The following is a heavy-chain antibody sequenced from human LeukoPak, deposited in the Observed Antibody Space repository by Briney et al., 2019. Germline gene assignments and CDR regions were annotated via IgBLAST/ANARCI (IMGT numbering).Heavy chain of an antibody. V-gene: IGHV3-7*01. J-gene: IGHJ3*02. D-gene: IGHD2-8*01. CDR3: AREGCPLPHDAFDI. CDR2: IKSDGSEK. Sequence: PGGSLRLSCAASGFTFSRYWTSWVRQAPGKGLEWVATIKSDGSEKYYVDSVKGRFTISRDNAKNSLYLQMNSLRVEDTAVYFCAREGCPLPHDAFDIWGQGTMLTVSS. CDR1: GFTFSRYW.